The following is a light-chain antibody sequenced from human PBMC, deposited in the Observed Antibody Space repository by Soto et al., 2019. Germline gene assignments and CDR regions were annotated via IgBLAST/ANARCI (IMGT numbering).Light chain of an antibody. CDR2: ETS. CDR1: QSVGSY. CDR3: QQRSSWPRT. Sequence: EIVLTQSPATLSLSPGARATLSCRASQSVGSYLTWYQQKPGQAPRLLIYETSKRATGIPARFSGSGSGTDFTLTISSLEPEDFAVYYCQQRSSWPRTFGQGTKVEIK. J-gene: IGKJ1*01. V-gene: IGKV3-11*01.